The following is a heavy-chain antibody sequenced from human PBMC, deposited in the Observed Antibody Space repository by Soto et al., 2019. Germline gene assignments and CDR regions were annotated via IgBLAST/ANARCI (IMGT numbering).Heavy chain of an antibody. J-gene: IGHJ4*02. Sequence: SVKVSCKASGGRFSSYAISWVRQAPGQGLEWMGGIIPIFGTANYAQKFQGRVTITADESTSTAYMELSSLRSEDTAVYYCARDPSSYDSSGYTSQSDYWGQGTLVTVSS. CDR3: ARDPSSYDSSGYTSQSDY. CDR1: GGRFSSYA. D-gene: IGHD3-22*01. CDR2: IIPIFGTA. V-gene: IGHV1-69*13.